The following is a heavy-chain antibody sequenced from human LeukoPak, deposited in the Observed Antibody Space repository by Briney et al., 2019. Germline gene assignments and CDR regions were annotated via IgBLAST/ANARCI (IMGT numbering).Heavy chain of an antibody. Sequence: VASVKVSCKASGGTFSSYAISWVRQAPGQGLEWMGGIIPIFGTANYAQKFQGRVTITADESTSTAYMELSSLRSEDTAVYYCAKHGIRELHFDYWGQGTLSPSPQ. CDR2: IIPIFGTA. CDR3: AKHGIRELHFDY. V-gene: IGHV1-69*01. D-gene: IGHD1-26*01. CDR1: GGTFSSYA. J-gene: IGHJ4*02.